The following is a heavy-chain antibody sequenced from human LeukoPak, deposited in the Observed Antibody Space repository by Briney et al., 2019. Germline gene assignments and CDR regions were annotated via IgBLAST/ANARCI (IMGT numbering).Heavy chain of an antibody. J-gene: IGHJ6*03. CDR1: GGSISSYY. CDR3: ARGGGLGAYYYYMDV. Sequence: SETLSLTCTVSGGSISSYYWSWIRQPPGKGLEWIGYIYYSGSTNDNPSLKSRVTISVDTSKNQFSLKLSSVTAADTAVYYCARGGGLGAYYYYMDVWGKGTTVTVSS. D-gene: IGHD1-26*01. CDR2: IYYSGST. V-gene: IGHV4-59*01.